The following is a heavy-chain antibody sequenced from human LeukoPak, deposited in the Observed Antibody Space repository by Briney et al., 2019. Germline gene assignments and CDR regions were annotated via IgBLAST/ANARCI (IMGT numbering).Heavy chain of an antibody. CDR3: ARLEPGGAFDI. CDR2: IYYSGST. Sequence: SETLSLTCTVSGGSISSSSYYWGWIRQPPGKGLEWIGSIYYSGSTYYNPSLKSRVTISVDTSKNQFSLKLSSVTAADTAVYYCARLEPGGAFDIWGQGTMVTVS. J-gene: IGHJ3*02. CDR1: GGSISSSSYY. V-gene: IGHV4-39*01. D-gene: IGHD2-8*02.